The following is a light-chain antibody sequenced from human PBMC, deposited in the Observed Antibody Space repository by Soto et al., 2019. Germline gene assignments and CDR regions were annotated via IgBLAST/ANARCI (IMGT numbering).Light chain of an antibody. V-gene: IGLV2-23*03. CDR1: SSAVGSSNL. CDR3: CSHASGTSFTFV. Sequence: QSVLTQPASVSGSPGQSITISCTAASSAVGSSNLVSLYQQHPGKAPKLVIYEGCKPPSGVSNRVSVSPSATTASLTDSRLESEDEAEYFCCSHASGTSFTFVCGTGTKVTVL. J-gene: IGLJ1*01. CDR2: EGC.